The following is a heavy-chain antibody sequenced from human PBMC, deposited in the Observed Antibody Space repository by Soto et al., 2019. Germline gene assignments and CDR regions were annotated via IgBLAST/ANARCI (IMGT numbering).Heavy chain of an antibody. CDR1: GFTFSSYG. V-gene: IGHV3-33*01. CDR2: IWYDGSNK. Sequence: QVQLVESGGGVVQPGRSLRLSCAASGFTFSSYGMHWVRQAPGKGLEWVAVIWYDGSNKYYADSVKGRFTISRDNSKNPLYLQMNSLRAEDTAVYYCARDLGIAAAGTGYWGQGTLVTVSS. CDR3: ARDLGIAAAGTGY. J-gene: IGHJ4*02. D-gene: IGHD6-13*01.